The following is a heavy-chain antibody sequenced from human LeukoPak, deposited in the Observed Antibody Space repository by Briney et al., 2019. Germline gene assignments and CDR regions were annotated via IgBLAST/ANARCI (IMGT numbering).Heavy chain of an antibody. J-gene: IGHJ4*02. CDR3: ARIRRGWAQNWDY. Sequence: GGSLRLSCAASGFTFSSYWMSWVRQARRKGVEWVANIKQDGSEKYYVDSVKGRFTISRDNAKNSLFLQMNSLRAEDTAVYYCARIRRGWAQNWDYWGQGTLVTVSS. CDR1: GFTFSSYW. V-gene: IGHV3-7*01. CDR2: IKQDGSEK. D-gene: IGHD6-19*01.